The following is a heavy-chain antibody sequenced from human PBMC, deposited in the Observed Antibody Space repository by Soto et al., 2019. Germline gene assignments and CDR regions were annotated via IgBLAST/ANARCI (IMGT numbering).Heavy chain of an antibody. V-gene: IGHV1-69*13. D-gene: IGHD2-2*01. CDR3: ARDLPPYCSSTSCFEANWFDP. Sequence: AASVKVSCKTSGGTFSSYTISWVRQAPGQGLEWMGGISPILGAASHAPSFQGRVTITADDSTNTAFMELTSLRSDDTAVYYCARDLPPYCSSTSCFEANWFDPWGQGTPVTVSS. CDR1: GGTFSSYT. CDR2: ISPILGAA. J-gene: IGHJ5*02.